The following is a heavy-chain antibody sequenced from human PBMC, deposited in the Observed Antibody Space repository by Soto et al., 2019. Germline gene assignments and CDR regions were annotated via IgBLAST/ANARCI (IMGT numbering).Heavy chain of an antibody. CDR3: ARGDRIWAH. J-gene: IGHJ4*02. V-gene: IGHV1-18*04. D-gene: IGHD2-15*01. CDR2: ISPNNGST. CDR1: GYTFSGYY. Sequence: ASVKVSCKASGYTFSGYYMHWVRQAPGQGLEWMGWISPNNGSTNYAQKLQGRVTMTTDTSTSTAYMELRSLRSDDTAVYYCARGDRIWAHWGQGTLVTVSS.